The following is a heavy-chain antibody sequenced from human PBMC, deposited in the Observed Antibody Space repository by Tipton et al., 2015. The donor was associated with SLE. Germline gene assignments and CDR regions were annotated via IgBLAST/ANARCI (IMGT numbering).Heavy chain of an antibody. CDR3: ARGDPQGLEPFDY. J-gene: IGHJ4*02. CDR1: GGSFSGYY. D-gene: IGHD1-1*01. CDR2: INRSGST. Sequence: TLSLTCAVYGGSFSGYYWSWIRQPPGKGLEWIGEINRSGSTNYNPSLKSRVTISVDTSKNQFSLNLSSVTAADTSVYYCARGDPQGLEPFDYWGQGTLVTVSS. V-gene: IGHV4-34*01.